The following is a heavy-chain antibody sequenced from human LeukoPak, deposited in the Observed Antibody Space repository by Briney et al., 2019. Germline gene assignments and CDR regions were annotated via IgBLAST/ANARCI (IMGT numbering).Heavy chain of an antibody. V-gene: IGHV3-15*01. CDR1: GFTFSNAW. J-gene: IGHJ6*02. CDR2: IKSKTDGGTT. D-gene: IGHD3-10*01. Sequence: PGGSLGLSCAASGFTFSNAWMSWVRQAPGKGLEWVGRIKSKTDGGTTDHTAPVKGRFTISRDDSKNTLYLQMNSLKTVDTAVYYCTTGPFDYYGSASYLANGMDVWGQGTPVTVSS. CDR3: TTGPFDYYGSASYLANGMDV.